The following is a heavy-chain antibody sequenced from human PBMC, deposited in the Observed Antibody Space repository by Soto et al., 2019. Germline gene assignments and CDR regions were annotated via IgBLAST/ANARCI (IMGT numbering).Heavy chain of an antibody. J-gene: IGHJ1*01. CDR3: AKPLPVY. Sequence: PGGSLRLSCAASGFTFSSYAMTWVRQAPGKGLEYVSTLSGSGVNAYYADSVKGRFTISRDNSKNTLYLQMNSLRVEDTAIYYCAKPLPVYWGQGTQVTVSS. CDR2: LSGSGVNA. CDR1: GFTFSSYA. V-gene: IGHV3-23*01.